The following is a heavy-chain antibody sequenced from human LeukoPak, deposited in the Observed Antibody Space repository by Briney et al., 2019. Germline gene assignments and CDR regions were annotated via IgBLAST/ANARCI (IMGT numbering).Heavy chain of an antibody. CDR1: GFTFTGYH. Sequence: EASVKVSCKASGFTFTGYHLHWVRQAPGQGLEYMGWINPNGGGTTYAQKFQGRVTMTRDTSISTAYMELSSLTSDDTAVYYCARELGVDTALVIGGYWGQGTLVTVSS. J-gene: IGHJ4*02. D-gene: IGHD5-18*01. CDR2: INPNGGGT. CDR3: ARELGVDTALVIGGY. V-gene: IGHV1-2*02.